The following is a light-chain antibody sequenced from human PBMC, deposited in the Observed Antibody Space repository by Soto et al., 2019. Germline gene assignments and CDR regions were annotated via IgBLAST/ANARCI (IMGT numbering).Light chain of an antibody. Sequence: QSALTQPASVSGSPGQSITISCTGTSSDVGAYNYVSWYQQHPGKAPKLMIYDVSNRPSGVSNRFSGSKSGNTASLTISGLQAEDEADYYCSSHTSRSTPYVVGTGTKVTGL. CDR1: SSDVGAYNY. J-gene: IGLJ1*01. CDR2: DVS. CDR3: SSHTSRSTPYV. V-gene: IGLV2-14*01.